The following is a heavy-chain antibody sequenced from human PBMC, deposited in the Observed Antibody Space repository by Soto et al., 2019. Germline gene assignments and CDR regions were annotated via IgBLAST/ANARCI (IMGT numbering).Heavy chain of an antibody. Sequence: QLHLEQSGAEVRKPGTSVKVSCKAYGGSFSTNEIDWVRQAPGQGLEWMGRIFPNVGTADYAQKFQGRLTIIADESTTTVYMDLSRLTSADTAVYFCARARYSSRWGTFDSWGQGTQVAVSS. V-gene: IGHV1-69*01. CDR1: GGSFSTNE. D-gene: IGHD6-19*01. CDR3: ARARYSSRWGTFDS. J-gene: IGHJ4*02. CDR2: IFPNVGTA.